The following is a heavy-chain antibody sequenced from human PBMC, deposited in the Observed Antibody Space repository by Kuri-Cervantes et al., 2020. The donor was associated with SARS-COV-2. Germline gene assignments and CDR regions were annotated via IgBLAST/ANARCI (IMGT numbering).Heavy chain of an antibody. J-gene: IGHJ4*02. V-gene: IGHV3-30*02. Sequence: GGPLRLSCAASGFTFSSYGSHWVRQAPGKGLEWVAFIRYDGSNKYYADSVKGRFTISRDNSKNTLYLQMNSLRAENTAVYYCAKDRRGAGPFDYWGQGTLVTVSS. CDR1: GFTFSSYG. D-gene: IGHD3-10*01. CDR2: IRYDGSNK. CDR3: AKDRRGAGPFDY.